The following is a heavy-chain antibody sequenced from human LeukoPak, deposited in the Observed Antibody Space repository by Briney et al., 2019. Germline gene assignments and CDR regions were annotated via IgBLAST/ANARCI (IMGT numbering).Heavy chain of an antibody. D-gene: IGHD3-16*01. V-gene: IGHV4-31*11. CDR2: IYNSGGT. CDR1: GGSISSGGYF. Sequence: SETLSLTCAVSGGSISSGGYFWIWIRQHPGKGLEWIGYIYNSGGTYYNPSLKSRVTISVDTSKNQFSLKLSSVTAADTAVYYCVRGERRAALRLWGQGTLVTVSS. CDR3: VRGERRAALRL. J-gene: IGHJ4*02.